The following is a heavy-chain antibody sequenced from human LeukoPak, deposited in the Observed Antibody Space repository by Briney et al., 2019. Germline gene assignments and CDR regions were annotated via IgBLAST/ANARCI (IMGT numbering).Heavy chain of an antibody. CDR3: ARGAYSSGWYGDY. D-gene: IGHD6-19*01. CDR1: GGSISSNNW. CDR2: IYHSGST. J-gene: IGHJ4*02. Sequence: SGTLSLTCAVSGGSISSNNWWSWVRQPPGKGLEWIGEIYHSGSTNYNPSLKSRVTISVDTSKNQFSLKLTSVTAADTAVYYCARGAYSSGWYGDYWGQGTLVTVSS. V-gene: IGHV4-4*02.